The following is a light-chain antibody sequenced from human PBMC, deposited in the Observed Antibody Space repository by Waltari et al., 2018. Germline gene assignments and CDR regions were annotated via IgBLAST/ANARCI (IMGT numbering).Light chain of an antibody. V-gene: IGKV3-11*01. J-gene: IGKJ4*01. Sequence: EIVLTQSPATLSLSPGERAALSCRASQSVSSNLGWYQQKPGQAPRLLIYGASNRATGIPARFSGSGSGTDFTLIISSLEPEDFAVYYCQHRSNWPLTFGGGTKEEIK. CDR2: GAS. CDR3: QHRSNWPLT. CDR1: QSVSSN.